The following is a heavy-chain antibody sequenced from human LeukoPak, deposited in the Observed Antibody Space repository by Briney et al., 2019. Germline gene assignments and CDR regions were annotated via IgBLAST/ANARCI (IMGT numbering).Heavy chain of an antibody. Sequence: PSETLSLTCTVSGGSISSYYWSWIRQLAGKGLEWIGRIYTSGSTNYNPSLKSRVTMSVDTSKNQFSLKLSSVTAADTAVYYCARDGAGGSSSWYWQGYFDYWGQGTLVTVSS. CDR1: GGSISSYY. CDR2: IYTSGST. D-gene: IGHD6-13*01. V-gene: IGHV4-4*07. CDR3: ARDGAGGSSSWYWQGYFDY. J-gene: IGHJ4*02.